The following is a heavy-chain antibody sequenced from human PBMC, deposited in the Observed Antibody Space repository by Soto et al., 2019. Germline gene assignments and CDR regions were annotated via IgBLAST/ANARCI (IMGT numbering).Heavy chain of an antibody. Sequence: ETLGLSCAVSGFFISSGNYLGWIRKPPVKGLEWIGSIVYGGKPYYNPSLKSRVTISVDMSKNQFSLKLNSVTAADTAVYYCARARWYDAFDVWGQGTLVTVSS. J-gene: IGHJ3*01. V-gene: IGHV4-38-2*01. D-gene: IGHD2-15*01. CDR3: ARARWYDAFDV. CDR1: GFFISSGNY. CDR2: IVYGGKP.